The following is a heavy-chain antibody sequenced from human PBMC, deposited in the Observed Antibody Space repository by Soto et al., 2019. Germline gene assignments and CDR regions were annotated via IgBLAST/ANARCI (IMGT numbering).Heavy chain of an antibody. Sequence: ASVKVSCKASGYTFTSYYMHWVRQAPGQGLEWMGIINPSGGSTSYAQKFQGRVTMTRDTSTSTVYMELSSLRSEDTAVYYCARGTYSGYAMDWDFDYWGQGNLVTVSS. J-gene: IGHJ4*02. CDR1: GYTFTSYY. D-gene: IGHD5-12*01. CDR2: INPSGGST. V-gene: IGHV1-46*01. CDR3: ARGTYSGYAMDWDFDY.